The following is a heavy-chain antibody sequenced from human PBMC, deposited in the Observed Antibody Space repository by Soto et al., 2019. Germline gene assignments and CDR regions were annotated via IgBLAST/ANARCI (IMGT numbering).Heavy chain of an antibody. D-gene: IGHD3-10*01. CDR3: ARGSGSGSYSDIDY. CDR1: GFTFSSYW. Sequence: GGSLRLSCAASGFTFSSYWMHWVRQAPGKGPVWVSRINSDGSSTSYADSVKGRFTISRDNAKNTLYVQMNSLRAEDTAVYYCARGSGSGSYSDIDYWGQGTLVTVSS. V-gene: IGHV3-74*01. J-gene: IGHJ4*02. CDR2: INSDGSST.